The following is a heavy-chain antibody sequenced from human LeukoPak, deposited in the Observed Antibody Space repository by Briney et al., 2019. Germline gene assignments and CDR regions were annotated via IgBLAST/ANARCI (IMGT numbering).Heavy chain of an antibody. V-gene: IGHV1-2*04. CDR3: ARRGIDYVDGSFDY. CDR2: INPNSDDT. Sequence: ASVKVSCKASGYTFTCYYIHRVRQAPGQGLEWMGWINPNSDDTNYAQKFQGWVTMTRDTSTSTVYMELSSLRSEYTAVYYCARRGIDYVDGSFDYWGQGTLVTVSS. CDR1: GYTFTCYY. J-gene: IGHJ4*02. D-gene: IGHD4-17*01.